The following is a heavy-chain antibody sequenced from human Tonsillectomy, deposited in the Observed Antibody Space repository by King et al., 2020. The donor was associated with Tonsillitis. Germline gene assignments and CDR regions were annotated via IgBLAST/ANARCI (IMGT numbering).Heavy chain of an antibody. Sequence: VQLVESGGGLVQPGRSLRLSCAASGFTFDDYAMHWFRQAPGKGLEWVSGISWNSGSIGYADSVKGRFTISRDNAKNSLYLQMNSLRAEDTALYYCAPTSGWYGSDAFDIWGQGTMVTVSS. CDR2: ISWNSGSI. V-gene: IGHV3-9*01. J-gene: IGHJ3*02. CDR1: GFTFDDYA. CDR3: APTSGWYGSDAFDI. D-gene: IGHD6-19*01.